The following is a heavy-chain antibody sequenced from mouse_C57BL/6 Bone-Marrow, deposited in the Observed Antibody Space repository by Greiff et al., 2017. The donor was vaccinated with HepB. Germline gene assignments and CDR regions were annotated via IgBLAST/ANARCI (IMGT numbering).Heavy chain of an antibody. Sequence: VQLQQSGASVKISCKASGYAFSSYWMNWVKQRPGKGLEWIGQIYPGDGDTNYNGKFKGKATLTADKTSSTAYMQRSRLTSEDSAVYFCARQLRLRGFAYWGQGTLVTVSA. CDR2: IYPGDGDT. CDR3: ARQLRLRGFAY. D-gene: IGHD3-2*02. CDR1: GYAFSSYW. V-gene: IGHV1-80*01. J-gene: IGHJ3*01.